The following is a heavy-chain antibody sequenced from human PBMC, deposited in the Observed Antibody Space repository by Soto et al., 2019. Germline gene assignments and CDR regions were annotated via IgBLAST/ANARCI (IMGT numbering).Heavy chain of an antibody. D-gene: IGHD3-3*01. CDR2: ISAYNGNT. CDR3: AREGSTIFGVARYYYCYMDV. V-gene: IGHV1-18*01. J-gene: IGHJ6*03. Sequence: ASVKVSCKASGYTFTSYGISWVRQAPGQGLEWMGWISAYNGNTNYAQKLQGRVTMTTDTSTSTAYMELRSLRSDDTAVYYCAREGSTIFGVARYYYCYMDVWGKGTTVTVSS. CDR1: GYTFTSYG.